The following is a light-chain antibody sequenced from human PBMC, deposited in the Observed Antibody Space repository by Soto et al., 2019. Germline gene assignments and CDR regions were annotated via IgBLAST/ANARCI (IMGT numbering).Light chain of an antibody. Sequence: QSALTQPPSLSVSPGQSVAISCTGTSSDVGSYNRVSWYQQAPGTAPKVMIYEVSNRPSGVPDRFSVSKSGNTASLTISGLQPEAEADYYCYSFTSSNTYVFGTGTKLTVL. CDR3: YSFTSSNTYV. J-gene: IGLJ1*01. CDR1: SSDVGSYNR. V-gene: IGLV2-18*02. CDR2: EVS.